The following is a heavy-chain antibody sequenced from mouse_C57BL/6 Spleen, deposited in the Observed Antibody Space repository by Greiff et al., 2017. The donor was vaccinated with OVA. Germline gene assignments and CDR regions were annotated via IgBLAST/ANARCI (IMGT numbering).Heavy chain of an antibody. CDR1: GYTFTSYW. V-gene: IGHV1-52*01. J-gene: IGHJ1*03. CDR2: IDPSDSET. Sequence: QVQLQQPGAELVRPGSSVKLSCKASGYTFTSYWMHWVKQRPIQGLEWIGNIDPSDSETHYNQKFKDKATLTVDKSSSTAYMQLSSLTSEDSAVYYCARGKFSPPYWYFDVWGTGTTVTVSS. CDR3: ARGKFSPPYWYFDV.